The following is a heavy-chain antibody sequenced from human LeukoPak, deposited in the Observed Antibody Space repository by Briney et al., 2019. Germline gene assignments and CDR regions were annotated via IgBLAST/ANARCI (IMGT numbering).Heavy chain of an antibody. CDR1: GGTFSSYA. V-gene: IGHV1-18*01. CDR3: AREETTVVTPGGYFDY. Sequence: ASVKVSCKASGGTFSSYAISWVRQAPGQGLEWMGWISPNSGGTKYAQTFQGRVTMTTDTSTSTAYMELRSLRSDDTAVYYCAREETTVVTPGGYFDYWGQGTLVTVSS. D-gene: IGHD4-23*01. J-gene: IGHJ4*02. CDR2: ISPNSGGT.